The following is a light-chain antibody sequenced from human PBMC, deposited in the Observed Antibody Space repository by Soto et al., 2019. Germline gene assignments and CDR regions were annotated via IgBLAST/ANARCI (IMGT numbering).Light chain of an antibody. Sequence: EIVLTQSPATLSLSPGERATLSCRASQSVGSYLAWYQQKPGQAPRLLIYDASTRATGIPARFSGSGSGTDFTLTISSLEPEDFAVYYCNQRTNWPPFFTFGPGTKVDIK. V-gene: IGKV3-11*01. J-gene: IGKJ3*01. CDR3: NQRTNWPPFFT. CDR2: DAS. CDR1: QSVGSY.